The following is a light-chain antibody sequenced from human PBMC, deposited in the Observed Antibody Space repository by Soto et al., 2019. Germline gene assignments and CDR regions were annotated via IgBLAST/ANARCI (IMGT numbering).Light chain of an antibody. Sequence: DIQMTQSPSTLSASVGDRVTITCRASQSISSWLAWYQQKPGQAPRLLIYGASTRATGIPARFSGSGSGTDFTLTLNSLQPEDFATYYCQQGYSTPWTFGQGTKVDIK. CDR3: QQGYSTPWT. CDR1: QSISSW. V-gene: IGKV1-39*01. CDR2: GAS. J-gene: IGKJ1*01.